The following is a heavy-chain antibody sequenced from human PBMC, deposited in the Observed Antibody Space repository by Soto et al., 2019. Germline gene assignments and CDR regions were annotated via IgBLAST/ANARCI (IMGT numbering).Heavy chain of an antibody. D-gene: IGHD3-22*01. CDR1: GFTFSSYA. J-gene: IGHJ3*02. Sequence: PGGSLRLSCAASGFTFSSYAMSWVRQAPGKGLEWVSAITISGGSTNYADSVKGRFTISRDNSKNTLYLQMNSLRAEDTALYYCAKGRYYYDSSGSKRDDAFDIWGQGTMVTVSS. CDR3: AKGRYYYDSSGSKRDDAFDI. CDR2: ITISGGST. V-gene: IGHV3-23*01.